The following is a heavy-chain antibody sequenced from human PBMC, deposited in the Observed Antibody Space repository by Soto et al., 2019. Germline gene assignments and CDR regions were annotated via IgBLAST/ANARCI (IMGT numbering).Heavy chain of an antibody. CDR3: ARDGSSTASWIDP. V-gene: IGHV4-31*03. J-gene: IGHJ5*02. D-gene: IGHD2-2*01. CDR1: GDAIYIGGYY. CDR2: IYHTGKT. Sequence: SETLSLTCTVSGDAIYIGGYYWTWIRQHPGKGLEWIGYIYHTGKTYYNPSLESRVTMSVDTSKNQFSLKLASVTAADTAVYYCARDGSSTASWIDPWGQGTLVTVSS.